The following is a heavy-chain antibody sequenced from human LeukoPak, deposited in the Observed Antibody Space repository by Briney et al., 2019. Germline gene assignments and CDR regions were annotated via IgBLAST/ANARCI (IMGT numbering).Heavy chain of an antibody. V-gene: IGHV3-23*01. Sequence: PGGSLRLSCAASGFTFSSYAMSWVRQAPGKGLEWVSAISGSGGSTYYADSVKGRFTISGDNSKNTLYLQMNSLRAEDTAVYYCAKDPLLWFGENDYWGQGTLVTVSS. D-gene: IGHD3-10*01. CDR3: AKDPLLWFGENDY. CDR2: ISGSGGST. J-gene: IGHJ4*02. CDR1: GFTFSSYA.